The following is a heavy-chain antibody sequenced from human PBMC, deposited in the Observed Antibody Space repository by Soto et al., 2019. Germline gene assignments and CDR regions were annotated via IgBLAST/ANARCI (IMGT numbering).Heavy chain of an antibody. V-gene: IGHV1-69*13. CDR1: GGTFSSYA. CDR3: ARAIGDYDFWSGYYIGLTYYYYGMDV. Sequence: ASVKVSCKASGGTFSSYAISWVRQAPGQGLEWMGGIIPIFGTANYAQKFQGRATITADESTSTAYMELSSLRSEDTAVYYCARAIGDYDFWSGYYIGLTYYYYGMDVWGQGTTVTVSS. CDR2: IIPIFGTA. D-gene: IGHD3-3*01. J-gene: IGHJ6*02.